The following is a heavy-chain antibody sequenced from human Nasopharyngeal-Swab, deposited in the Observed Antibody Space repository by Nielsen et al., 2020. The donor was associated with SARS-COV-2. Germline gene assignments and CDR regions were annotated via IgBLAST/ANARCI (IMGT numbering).Heavy chain of an antibody. Sequence: SETLSLTCTVSGSSISSYYWSWIRQPPGKGLEWIGYIYYSGSTNYNPSLKSRVTISVDTSKNQFSLKLSSVTAADTAVYYCARVSGWYEVDVWGKGTTVTVSS. V-gene: IGHV4-59*01. CDR1: GSSISSYY. J-gene: IGHJ6*04. CDR3: ARVSGWYEVDV. CDR2: IYYSGST. D-gene: IGHD6-19*01.